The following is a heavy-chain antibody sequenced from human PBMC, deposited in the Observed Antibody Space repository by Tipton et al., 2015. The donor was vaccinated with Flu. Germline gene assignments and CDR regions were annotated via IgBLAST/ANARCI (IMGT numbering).Heavy chain of an antibody. V-gene: IGHV1-18*01. CDR1: GYDVTQYG. D-gene: IGHD3-10*01. J-gene: IGHJ6*02. Sequence: VQLVQSGAEVKKPGASVKVSCKASGYDVTQYGISWVRQAPGQGLQWMGWISAHTGHTNYAQNFRGRVTMTTDTSTRTASMELRSLTSGDTAVYYCARHILWFGEGGMDVWGQGTTVTVS. CDR3: ARHILWFGEGGMDV. CDR2: ISAHTGHT.